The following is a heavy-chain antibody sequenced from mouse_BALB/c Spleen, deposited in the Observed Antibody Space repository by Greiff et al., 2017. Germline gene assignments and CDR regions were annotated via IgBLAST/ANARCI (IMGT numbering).Heavy chain of an antibody. CDR2: IWAGGST. CDR1: GFSLTSYG. D-gene: IGHD2-3*01. CDR3: ARDDMTEAHFAD. Sequence: VKLMESGPGLVAPSQSLSITCTVSGFSLTSYGVHWVRQPPGKGLEWLGVIWAGGSTNYNSALMSRLSISKDNSKSQVFLKMNSLQTDDTAMYYCARDDMTEAHFADWGQGTLVTVSA. V-gene: IGHV2-9*02. J-gene: IGHJ3*01.